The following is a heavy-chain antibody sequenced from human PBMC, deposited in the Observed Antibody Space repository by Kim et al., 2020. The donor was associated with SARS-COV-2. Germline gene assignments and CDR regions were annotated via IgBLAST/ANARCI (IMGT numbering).Heavy chain of an antibody. CDR3: ARVGRPTKCGGDCYSEVDAFDI. Sequence: SETLSLTCTVSGGSVSSGSYYWSWIRQPPGKGLEWIGYIYYSGSTNYNPSLKSRVTISVDTSKNQFSLKLSSVTAADTAVYYCARVGRPTKCGGDCYSEVDAFDIWGQGTMVTVSS. J-gene: IGHJ3*02. CDR1: GGSVSSGSYY. V-gene: IGHV4-61*01. D-gene: IGHD2-21*02. CDR2: IYYSGST.